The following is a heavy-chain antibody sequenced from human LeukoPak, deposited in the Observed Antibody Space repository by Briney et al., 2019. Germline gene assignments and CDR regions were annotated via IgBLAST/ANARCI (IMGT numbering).Heavy chain of an antibody. J-gene: IGHJ6*02. Sequence: ASVKDSCKASGYTFTSYGISWVRQAPGQGLEWMGWICPFNGNTNYVQKVQGRVTMTTDTSTSTVYMELRSLRSDDTAVYYCARDLDIVVVAAALRHYGLDVWGQGTTVTVSS. D-gene: IGHD2-15*01. CDR1: GYTFTSYG. V-gene: IGHV1-18*01. CDR3: ARDLDIVVVAAALRHYGLDV. CDR2: ICPFNGNT.